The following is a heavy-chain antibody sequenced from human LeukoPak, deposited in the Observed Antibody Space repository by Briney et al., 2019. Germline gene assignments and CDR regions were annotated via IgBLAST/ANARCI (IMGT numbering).Heavy chain of an antibody. V-gene: IGHV4-34*01. D-gene: IGHD2-15*01. CDR2: INHSGST. Sequence: SETLSLTCAVYGGSFSGYYWSWVRQPPGKGLEWIGEINHSGSTNYNPSLKSRVTISVDTSKNQFSLKLSSVTAADTAVYFCARHPFATPFDYWGPGTLVTVSS. J-gene: IGHJ4*02. CDR3: ARHPFATPFDY. CDR1: GGSFSGYY.